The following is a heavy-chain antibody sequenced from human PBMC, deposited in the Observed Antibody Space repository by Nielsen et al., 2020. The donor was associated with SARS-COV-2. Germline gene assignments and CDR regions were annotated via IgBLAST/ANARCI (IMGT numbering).Heavy chain of an antibody. J-gene: IGHJ6*02. CDR1: GGSISSSNW. V-gene: IGHV4-4*02. CDR2: IYHNGNT. D-gene: IGHD5-18*01. CDR3: AREGGYSYGLGYYYYGMDV. Sequence: SETLSLTCAVSGGSISSSNWWSWVRQPPGKGLEWIGEIYHNGNTNYNPSLKSRVIISLDKSKNQFSLKLSSVTAADTAVYYCAREGGYSYGLGYYYYGMDVWGQGTTVTVSS.